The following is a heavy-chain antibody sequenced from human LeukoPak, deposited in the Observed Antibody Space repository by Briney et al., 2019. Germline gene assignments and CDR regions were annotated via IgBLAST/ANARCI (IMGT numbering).Heavy chain of an antibody. Sequence: GGSLRLSCAASGFTFSSYEMNWVRQAPGKGLEGVSYISSSGSTIYYADSVKGRFTISRDNAKNSLYLQMNSLRAEDTAVYYCARLRGYSYGYDFDYWGQGTLVTVSS. J-gene: IGHJ4*02. V-gene: IGHV3-48*03. CDR1: GFTFSSYE. CDR2: ISSSGSTI. D-gene: IGHD5-18*01. CDR3: ARLRGYSYGYDFDY.